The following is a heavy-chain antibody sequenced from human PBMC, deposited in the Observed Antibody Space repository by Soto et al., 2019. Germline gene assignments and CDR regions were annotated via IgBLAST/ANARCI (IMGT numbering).Heavy chain of an antibody. J-gene: IGHJ6*02. Sequence: GASVKVSCKASGYTFSTYAIHWVRQAPGQSLEWMGWLNGGTGQTRYSQRFQDRVTITGDTSASTAYMEVSSLRPEDTAVYYCARGKGMEENYYYYGMDIWGQGTTVTV. CDR3: ARGKGMEENYYYYGMDI. V-gene: IGHV1-3*01. CDR1: GYTFSTYA. CDR2: LNGGTGQT. D-gene: IGHD1-1*01.